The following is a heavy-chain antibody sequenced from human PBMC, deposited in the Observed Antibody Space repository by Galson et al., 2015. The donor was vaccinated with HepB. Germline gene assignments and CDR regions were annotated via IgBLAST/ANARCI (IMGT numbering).Heavy chain of an antibody. CDR2: IYYSGST. V-gene: IGHV4-39*07. Sequence: SETLSLTCTVSGGSISSSSYYWGWIRQPPGKGLEWIGSIYYSGSTYYNPSLKSRVTISVDTSKNQFSLKLSSVTAADTAVYYCAGDVLVDDNSYYPWCQGTLVTVSS. CDR3: AGDVLVDDNSYYP. J-gene: IGHJ5*02. D-gene: IGHD2-15*01. CDR1: GGSISSSSYY.